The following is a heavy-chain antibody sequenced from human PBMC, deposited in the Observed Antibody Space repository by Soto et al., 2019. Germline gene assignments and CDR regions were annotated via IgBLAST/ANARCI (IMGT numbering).Heavy chain of an antibody. CDR2: ISPSGRP. V-gene: IGHV4-30-2*01. Sequence: SETLSLTCSVSGGSVSSGRYSWSWIRQAPGKGLEWIGFISPSGRPAYNPSLKSRVSISVDTSKNQISLELSSVTAADTAVYYCTRGVLAWGPGTLVTVSS. J-gene: IGHJ5*02. CDR1: GGSVSSGRYS. CDR3: TRGVLA. D-gene: IGHD2-8*01.